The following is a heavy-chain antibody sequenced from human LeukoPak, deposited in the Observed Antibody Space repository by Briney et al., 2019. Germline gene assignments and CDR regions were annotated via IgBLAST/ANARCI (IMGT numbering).Heavy chain of an antibody. CDR2: ISSGSGGTT. J-gene: IGHJ4*02. CDR3: ARVRSGWYFDY. V-gene: IGHV3-48*01. CDR1: GFTFSDYS. D-gene: IGHD6-19*01. Sequence: GGSLRLSCAASGFTFSDYSMNWVRQAPGKGLEWLSYISSGSGGTTFYAESVKGRFTISRDNAKNSLSLQMTSLRAEDTAVYYCARVRSGWYFDYWAQGTLVTVSS.